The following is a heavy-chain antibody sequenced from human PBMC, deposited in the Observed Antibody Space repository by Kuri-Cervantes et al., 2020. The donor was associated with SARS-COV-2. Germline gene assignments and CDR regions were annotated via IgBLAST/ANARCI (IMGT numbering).Heavy chain of an antibody. V-gene: IGHV3-33*08. CDR2: IWYDGKNE. CDR3: ATGAANSYMDV. CDR1: GFSLTNYA. D-gene: IGHD3-10*01. Sequence: GGSLRLSCGASGFSLTNYAIHWVRQAPGKGLEWVSVIWYDGKNEYYAGSVKGRFNISRDASKNTVSLHVNSLRAEDTAMYYCATGAANSYMDVWGRGTTVTVSS. J-gene: IGHJ6*03.